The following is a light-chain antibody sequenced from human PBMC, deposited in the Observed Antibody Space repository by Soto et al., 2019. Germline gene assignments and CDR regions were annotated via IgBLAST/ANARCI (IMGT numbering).Light chain of an antibody. V-gene: IGKV3-20*01. CDR3: QQYGCSPIT. CDR1: QSVSSSY. Sequence: EIVLTQSPGTLSLSPGERATLSCRASQSVSSSYLAWYQQKPGQAPRLLIYGPSSRATGIPDRFSGSGSGTDFTLTISRLEPEDSALYYCQQYGCSPITFGQGTRLEIK. CDR2: GPS. J-gene: IGKJ5*01.